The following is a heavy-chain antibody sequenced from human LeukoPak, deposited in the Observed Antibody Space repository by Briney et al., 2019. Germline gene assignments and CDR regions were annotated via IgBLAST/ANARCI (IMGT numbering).Heavy chain of an antibody. J-gene: IGHJ4*02. CDR3: AKKGATTGDFDY. CDR2: VSASADST. Sequence: GGSLRLSCAASEFMFSKYAMSWVRQAPGKGLEWVSAVSASADSTYYADSVKGRFTISRDNSKNTLYLQMNSLRAEDTAVYYCAKKGATTGDFDYWGQGTLVTVSS. CDR1: EFMFSKYA. V-gene: IGHV3-23*01. D-gene: IGHD1-26*01.